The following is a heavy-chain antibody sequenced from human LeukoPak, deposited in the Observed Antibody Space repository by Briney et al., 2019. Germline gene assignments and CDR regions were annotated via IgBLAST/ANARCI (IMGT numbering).Heavy chain of an antibody. CDR1: GFTFSSYW. V-gene: IGHV3-48*04. Sequence: GGSLRLSCAASGFTFSSYWMSWVRQAPGKGLEWVSYISSRSSTIYYADSVKGRFTISRDNAKNSLYLQMNSLRTDDTALYFCARGSDHASGWPYYFHYWGQGALVTVSS. CDR2: ISSRSSTI. J-gene: IGHJ4*02. CDR3: ARGSDHASGWPYYFHY. D-gene: IGHD6-19*01.